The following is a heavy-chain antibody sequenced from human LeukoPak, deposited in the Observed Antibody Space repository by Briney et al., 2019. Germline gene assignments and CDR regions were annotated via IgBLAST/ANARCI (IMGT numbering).Heavy chain of an antibody. CDR1: GFTVTSNY. Sequence: GGSLRLSCAASGFTVTSNYMTWVRQAPGKGLEWVSVIYGGGSTYYADSVKGRFTIFRDNSKNTLYLQMNNLRAEDTAVNYCATGTSRIFNYWGQGTLVTVSS. CDR3: ATGTSRIFNY. CDR2: IYGGGST. V-gene: IGHV3-66*01. J-gene: IGHJ4*02.